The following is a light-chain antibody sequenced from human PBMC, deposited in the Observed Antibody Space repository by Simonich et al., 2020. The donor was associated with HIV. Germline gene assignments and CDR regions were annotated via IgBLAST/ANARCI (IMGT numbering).Light chain of an antibody. CDR2: EVS. Sequence: QSALTQPPSVSGSPGQSVTISCTGTSSDVGGYNYVSWYQQHPGKAPKLMIYEVSKRPSGVPDRFSGSKSGNTASLTVSGLQAEDEADYYCQSYDSSLSGPVVFGGGTKLTVL. V-gene: IGLV2-8*01. J-gene: IGLJ2*01. CDR3: QSYDSSLSGPVV. CDR1: SSDVGGYNY.